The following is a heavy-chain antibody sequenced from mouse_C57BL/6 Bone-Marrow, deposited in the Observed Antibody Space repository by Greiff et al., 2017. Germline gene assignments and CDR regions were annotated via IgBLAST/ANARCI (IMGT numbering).Heavy chain of an antibody. CDR2: IDTENGDT. D-gene: IGHD1-1*01. CDR3: TTGYYGRRYFDV. J-gene: IGHJ1*03. CDR1: GFNIKDAY. Sequence: EVQLQQSGAELVRPGASVKLSCTASGFNIKDAYMHWVKQRPEQGLEWIGWIDTENGDTEYASTFQGEATLTADTASNTAYLQLSSLTSEDTAVYYCTTGYYGRRYFDVWGTGSTVTASS. V-gene: IGHV14-4*01.